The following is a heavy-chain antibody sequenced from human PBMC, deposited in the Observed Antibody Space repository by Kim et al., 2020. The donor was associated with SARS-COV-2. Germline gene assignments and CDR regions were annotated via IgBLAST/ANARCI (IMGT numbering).Heavy chain of an antibody. Sequence: SETLSLTCAVYGGSFSGYYWSWIRQPPGKGLEWIGEINHSGSTNYNPSLKSRVTISVDTSKNQFSLKLSSVTAADTAVYYCARNARYGSGSYYNSAYPRYYYYYGMDVWGQGTTVTVSS. D-gene: IGHD3-10*01. CDR2: INHSGST. CDR3: ARNARYGSGSYYNSAYPRYYYYYGMDV. CDR1: GGSFSGYY. V-gene: IGHV4-34*01. J-gene: IGHJ6*02.